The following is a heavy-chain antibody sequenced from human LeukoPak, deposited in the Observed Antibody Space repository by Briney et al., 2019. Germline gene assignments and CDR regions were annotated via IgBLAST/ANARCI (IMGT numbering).Heavy chain of an antibody. CDR1: GYSFTSYW. D-gene: IGHD3-10*01. J-gene: IGHJ6*03. V-gene: IGHV5-51*01. CDR2: IYPGDSDT. Sequence: GESLKISCKGSGYSFTSYWIGWVRQMPRKGLEWMGIIYPGDSDTKYSPSFQGQVTISADKSISTAYLQWSSLKASDTAMYYCARLAGSGMGYYYYYYMDVWGKGTTVTVSS. CDR3: ARLAGSGMGYYYYYYMDV.